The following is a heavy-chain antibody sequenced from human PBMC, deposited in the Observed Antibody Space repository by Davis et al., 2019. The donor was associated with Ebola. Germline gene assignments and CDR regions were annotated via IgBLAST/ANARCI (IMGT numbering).Heavy chain of an antibody. CDR2: IYTSGST. D-gene: IGHD5/OR15-5a*01. Sequence: PSETLSLTCTVSGGSISSSSYYWGWIRQPAGKGLEWIGHIYTSGSTNYNPSLKSRVTISVDTSKNQFSLKLSSVTAADTAVYYCARDLLRPYGMDVWGQGTTVTVSS. CDR1: GGSISSSSYY. V-gene: IGHV4-61*09. CDR3: ARDLLRPYGMDV. J-gene: IGHJ6*02.